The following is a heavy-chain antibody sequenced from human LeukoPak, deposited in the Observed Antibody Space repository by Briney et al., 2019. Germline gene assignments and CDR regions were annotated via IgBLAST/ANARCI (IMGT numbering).Heavy chain of an antibody. Sequence: SVKVSCKASGFTFTSSAVQWVRQACGQRLEWIGWIVVGSGNTNYAQKFQERVTITRDMSTSTAYMELSSLRSEDTAVYYCAGGGSSSDLGDYWGQGTLVTVSS. CDR2: IVVGSGNT. CDR1: GFTFTSSA. J-gene: IGHJ4*02. CDR3: AGGGSSSDLGDY. D-gene: IGHD6-6*01. V-gene: IGHV1-58*01.